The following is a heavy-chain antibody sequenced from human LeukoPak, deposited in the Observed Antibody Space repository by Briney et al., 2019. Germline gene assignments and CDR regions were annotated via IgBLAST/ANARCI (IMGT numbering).Heavy chain of an antibody. V-gene: IGHV1-69*04. CDR2: IIPILGIA. J-gene: IGHJ4*02. CDR1: GGIFSRYA. Sequence: ASVKVSCKASGGIFSRYAISWVRQAPGQGLEWMGKIIPILGIANYAQKFQGRVTITADKSTSTAYMELSSLRSEDTAVYYCARVGGVTALDYWGQGTLVTVSS. CDR3: ARVGGVTALDY. D-gene: IGHD2-21*02.